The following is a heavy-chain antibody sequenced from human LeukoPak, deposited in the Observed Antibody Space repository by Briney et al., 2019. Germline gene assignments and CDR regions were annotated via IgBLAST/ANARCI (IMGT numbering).Heavy chain of an antibody. CDR2: IYYSGST. V-gene: IGHV4-59*11. Sequence: SETLSLTCTVSGGSISSHYWSWIRQPPGKGLEWIGYIYYSGSTNYNPSLQSRVTISVDTSKNQFSLKLSSVTAADTAVYYCARGYVLPGYMDVWGKGTTVTVSS. D-gene: IGHD2-15*01. CDR3: ARGYVLPGYMDV. J-gene: IGHJ6*03. CDR1: GGSISSHY.